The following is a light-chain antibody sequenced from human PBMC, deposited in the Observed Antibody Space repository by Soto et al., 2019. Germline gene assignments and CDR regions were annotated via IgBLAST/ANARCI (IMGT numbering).Light chain of an antibody. CDR3: PQYNTYPWT. V-gene: IGKV1-5*03. CDR1: QSLSSW. J-gene: IGKJ1*01. CDR2: KAS. Sequence: DTQMTQSPSTLSASVGDRVTITCRASQSLSSWLAWYQQKPGKAPKLLVYKASSLKTGVPPRFSGSESGTEFSLTISSLQPDDFATYYCPQYNTYPWTFGQGTKVEFK.